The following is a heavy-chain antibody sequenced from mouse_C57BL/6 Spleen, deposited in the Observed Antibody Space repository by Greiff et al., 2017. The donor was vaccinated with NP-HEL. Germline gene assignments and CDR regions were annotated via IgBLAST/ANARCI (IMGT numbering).Heavy chain of an antibody. CDR3: TRETTVVAKLGYFDV. D-gene: IGHD1-1*01. J-gene: IGHJ1*03. V-gene: IGHV5-9-1*02. CDR1: GFTFGSYA. CDR2: ISSGGDYI. Sequence: DVHLVESGEGLVKPGGSLKLSCAASGFTFGSYAMSWVRQTPEKRLEWVAYISSGGDYIYYADTVKGRFTISRDNARNTLYLQMSSLKSEDTAMYYCTRETTVVAKLGYFDVWGTGTTVTVSS.